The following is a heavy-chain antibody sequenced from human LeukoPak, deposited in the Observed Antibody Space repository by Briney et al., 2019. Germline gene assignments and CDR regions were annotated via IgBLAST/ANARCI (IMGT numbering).Heavy chain of an antibody. V-gene: IGHV4-4*07. J-gene: IGHJ6*03. CDR1: GGSISSYY. CDR2: IYTSGST. D-gene: IGHD3-10*01. CDR3: ARDPRTMVRGNYYYYMDV. Sequence: SETLSLTCTVSGGSISSYYWSWIRQPAGKGLDWIGRIYTSGSTNYNPSLKSRVTMSVDTSKNQFSLKLSSVTAADTAVYYCARDPRTMVRGNYYYYMDVWGKGTTVTVSS.